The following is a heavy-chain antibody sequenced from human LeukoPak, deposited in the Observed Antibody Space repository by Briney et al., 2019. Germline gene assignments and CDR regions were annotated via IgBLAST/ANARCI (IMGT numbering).Heavy chain of an antibody. Sequence: ASVKVSCKASGYTFTSYGISWVRQAPGQGLEWMGWISAYNGNTNYAQKLQGRVTMTTDTSTSTAYMELRSLRSDDTAVYYCARDTRDGYNYYYYYYGMDVWGQGTTVTASS. V-gene: IGHV1-18*01. CDR2: ISAYNGNT. CDR1: GYTFTSYG. CDR3: ARDTRDGYNYYYYYYGMDV. J-gene: IGHJ6*02. D-gene: IGHD5-24*01.